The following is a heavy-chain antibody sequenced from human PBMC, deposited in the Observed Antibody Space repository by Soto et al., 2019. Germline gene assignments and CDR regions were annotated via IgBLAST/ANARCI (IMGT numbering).Heavy chain of an antibody. V-gene: IGHV3-11*01. D-gene: IGHD2-21*01. J-gene: IGHJ5*02. Sequence: KPGGSLRLSFAASGLTFSDHYISWIRPAPAQGLEWVSYISSSGSTIYYADAVKGRFTISRDNAKNSLYLQMNSLRAEDTAVYYCARGPHSPRALYNWFDPWGQGTLVSVSS. CDR1: GLTFSDHY. CDR2: ISSSGSTI. CDR3: ARGPHSPRALYNWFDP.